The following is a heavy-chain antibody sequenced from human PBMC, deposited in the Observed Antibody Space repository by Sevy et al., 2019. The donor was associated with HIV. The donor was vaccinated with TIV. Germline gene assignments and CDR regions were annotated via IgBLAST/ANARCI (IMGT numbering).Heavy chain of an antibody. CDR1: GYRFTDYW. CDR3: ARGARGTLPSYYYYPMDV. CDR2: IYPGDSDT. D-gene: IGHD1-1*01. Sequence: GESLKISCKGSGYRFTDYWIVWVRQMPGKGLEWMGIIYPGDSDTTYSPSFQAQFTISVDKSISTAYLQWRSLKASDTAMFYCARGARGTLPSYYYYPMDVWGQGTTVTGSS. V-gene: IGHV5-51*01. J-gene: IGHJ6*02.